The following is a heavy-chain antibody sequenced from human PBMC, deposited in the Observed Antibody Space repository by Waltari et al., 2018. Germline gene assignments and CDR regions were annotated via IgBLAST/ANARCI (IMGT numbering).Heavy chain of an antibody. D-gene: IGHD3-3*01. CDR3: ARAREQNYDFWNGYSFYFDH. J-gene: IGHJ4*02. CDR1: GLNFSDYY. CDR2: ISSRDKII. V-gene: IGHV3-11*01. Sequence: QVQLVESGGGLVNPGRSLKRSCEGSGLNFSDYYMTWIRQAPGKGLECIAYISSRDKIIYHADSVKGRFTISRDNAKNSLFLQIKSLRAEDTAVYYCARAREQNYDFWNGYSFYFDHWGQGALVTVSS.